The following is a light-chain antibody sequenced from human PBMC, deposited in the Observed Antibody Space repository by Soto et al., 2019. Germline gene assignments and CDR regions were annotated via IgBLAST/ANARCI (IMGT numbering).Light chain of an antibody. CDR3: SSYTSSSNVV. V-gene: IGLV2-14*01. CDR2: DVS. CDR1: SSDVGGYNY. J-gene: IGLJ2*01. Sequence: QSVLTQPASVSGSPGRPITISCPGTSSDVGGYNYVSWYQQHPGKAPKLMIYDVSIRPSGVSNRFSGSKSGNTASLTISGLQAEDEADYYCSSYTSSSNVVFGGGTKLTVL.